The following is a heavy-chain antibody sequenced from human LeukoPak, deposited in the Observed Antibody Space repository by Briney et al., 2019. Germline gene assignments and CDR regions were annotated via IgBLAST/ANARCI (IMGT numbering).Heavy chain of an antibody. Sequence: PSETLSLTCTVSGGSISSGGYYWSWIRQHPWKGLEGIGYIYDRGSTYYNPSLESRCTISVDRAKNHLCRKLRSVSAADTAVYYCASTTGTRRLNFDYWGQGPLVTVS. V-gene: IGHV4-31*03. J-gene: IGHJ4*02. CDR3: ASTTGTRRLNFDY. CDR2: IYDRGST. CDR1: GGSISSGGYY. D-gene: IGHD1-1*01.